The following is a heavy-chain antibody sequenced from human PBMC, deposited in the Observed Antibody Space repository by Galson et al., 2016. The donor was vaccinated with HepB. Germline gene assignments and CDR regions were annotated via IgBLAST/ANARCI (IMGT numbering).Heavy chain of an antibody. CDR1: GYTLTELS. V-gene: IGHV1-24*01. CDR3: ATTGQWLLRRFDY. D-gene: IGHD1-26*01. Sequence: SVKVSCKVSGYTLTELSMHWVRQAPGKGLEWMGGFDPEDEKTIYAQKFQGRVSMTVDTSTDTAYMGLSSLSSEDTAVYYCATTGQWLLRRFDYWGQGSLVTVSS. CDR2: FDPEDEKT. J-gene: IGHJ4*02.